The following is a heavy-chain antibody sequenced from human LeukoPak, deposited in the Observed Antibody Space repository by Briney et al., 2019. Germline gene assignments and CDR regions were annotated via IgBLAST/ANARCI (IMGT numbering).Heavy chain of an antibody. CDR3: VRVDSSGWLAY. V-gene: IGHV5-51*01. D-gene: IGHD6-19*01. CDR1: GYSFTSYW. Sequence: AESLQISCKGSGYSFTSYWIGCLRQMPGRGLEWMGIIYPGNSDTRYSPSFQGQVTISADKSISTAYLQRSSLKAWDTAMYYCVRVDSSGWLAYWLQGTMVSVCS. J-gene: IGHJ4*02. CDR2: IYPGNSDT.